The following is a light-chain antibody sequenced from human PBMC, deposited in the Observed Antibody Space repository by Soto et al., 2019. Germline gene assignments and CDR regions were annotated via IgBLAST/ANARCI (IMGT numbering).Light chain of an antibody. CDR2: GAS. Sequence: EIVITQSPATLSLSPGERATLSFRASQSVSSNLAWYQQKPGQAPRLLIYGASTRAIGIPDRFSGSGSGTDFTLTISRLEPEDFAVYYCQQYGSSGTFGQGTKVDI. V-gene: IGKV3-20*01. J-gene: IGKJ1*01. CDR3: QQYGSSGT. CDR1: QSVSSN.